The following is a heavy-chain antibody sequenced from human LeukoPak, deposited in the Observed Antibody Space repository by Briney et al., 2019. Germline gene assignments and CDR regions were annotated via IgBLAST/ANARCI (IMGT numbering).Heavy chain of an antibody. D-gene: IGHD3-10*01. V-gene: IGHV4-4*07. CDR1: GGSISSYY. J-gene: IGHJ5*02. CDR3: ARDEVLLWFGELLFNWFDP. CDR2: IYTSGST. Sequence: PSETLSLTXTVSGGSISSYYWSWIRQPAGKGLEWIGRIYTSGSTNYNPSLKSRVTMSVDTSKNQFSLKLSSVTAADTAVYYCARDEVLLWFGELLFNWFDPWGQGTLVTVSS.